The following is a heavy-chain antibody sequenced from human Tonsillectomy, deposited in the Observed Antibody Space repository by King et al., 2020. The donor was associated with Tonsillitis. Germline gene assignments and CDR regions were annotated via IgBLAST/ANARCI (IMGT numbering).Heavy chain of an antibody. D-gene: IGHD3-22*01. CDR1: GFTFSSYA. CDR2: IYSGGSST. CDR3: AKEHYYDSSEAFDY. J-gene: IGHJ4*02. V-gene: IGHV3-23*03. Sequence: QLVQSGGGLVQPGGSLRLSCAASGFTFSSYAMSWVRQAPGKGLEWVSVIYSGGSSTYYADSVKGRFTISRDNSKNTLYLQMNSLRAEDTAVYYCAKEHYYDSSEAFDYWGQGTLVTVSS.